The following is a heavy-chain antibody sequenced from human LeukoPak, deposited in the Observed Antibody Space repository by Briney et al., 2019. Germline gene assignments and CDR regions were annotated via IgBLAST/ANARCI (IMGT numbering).Heavy chain of an antibody. CDR3: ARVSSTMTVDKDFQH. Sequence: PGGSLRLSCAASGFTFSSYTMNWVRQAPGKGLEWVSAITSSSSEIYYADSVKGRFTISRDNAENSLYLQMNSLRAEDTAVYYCARVSSTMTVDKDFQHWGQGTLVTVSS. J-gene: IGHJ1*01. D-gene: IGHD5-12*01. V-gene: IGHV3-21*03. CDR2: ITSSSSEI. CDR1: GFTFSSYT.